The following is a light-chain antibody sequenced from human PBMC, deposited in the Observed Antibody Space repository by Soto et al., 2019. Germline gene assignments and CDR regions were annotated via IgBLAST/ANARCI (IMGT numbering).Light chain of an antibody. CDR1: QSVSSSD. CDR2: GAS. Sequence: EILFTHSPHTLSLSPGELATLYSRASQSVSSSDLSWYQQKPGQAPSLLIYGASSRATCIPDRFTGRGSGTAFTITMSRLEPEAFAMYYCHHYGISPPVTFGQGTRLETK. V-gene: IGKV3-20*01. CDR3: HHYGISPPVT. J-gene: IGKJ5*01.